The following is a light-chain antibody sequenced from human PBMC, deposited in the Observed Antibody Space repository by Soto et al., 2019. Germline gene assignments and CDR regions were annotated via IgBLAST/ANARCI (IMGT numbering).Light chain of an antibody. CDR1: SSDVGGYNY. CDR3: SSYTRSRTYI. J-gene: IGLJ1*01. CDR2: DVS. V-gene: IGLV2-14*03. Sequence: QSVLAQPASVSGSPGQSITISCTGTSSDVGGYNYVSWYQQHPGKAPKLIFYDVSNRPSGVSNRFSGSKSGNTASLTISGLQAEDEADYYCSSYTRSRTYIFGTGTKVNVL.